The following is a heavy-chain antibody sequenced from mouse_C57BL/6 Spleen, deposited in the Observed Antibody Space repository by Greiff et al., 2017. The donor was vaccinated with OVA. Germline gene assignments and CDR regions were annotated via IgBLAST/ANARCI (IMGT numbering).Heavy chain of an antibody. CDR2: IYPSDSET. Sequence: VQLQQPGAELVRPGSSVKLSCKASGYTFTSYWMDWVKQRPGQGLEWIGNIYPSDSETHYNQKFKDKATLTVDKSSSTAYMQLSSLTSEDSAVYYCARGYYYGSSPAWFAYWGQGTLVTVSA. V-gene: IGHV1-61*01. D-gene: IGHD1-1*01. CDR1: GYTFTSYW. J-gene: IGHJ3*01. CDR3: ARGYYYGSSPAWFAY.